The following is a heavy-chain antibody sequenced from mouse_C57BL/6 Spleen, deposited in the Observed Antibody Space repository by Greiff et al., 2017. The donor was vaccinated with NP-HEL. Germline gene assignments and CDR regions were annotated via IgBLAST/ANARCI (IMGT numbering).Heavy chain of an antibody. CDR1: GYTFTSYW. CDR2: IYPGSGST. J-gene: IGHJ2*01. V-gene: IGHV1-55*01. CDR3: ARETYYSNYDY. Sequence: VQLQQSGAELVKPGASVKMSCKASGYTFTSYWITWVKQRPGQGLEWIGDIYPGSGSTNYNEKFKSKATLTVDTSSSTAYMQLSSLTSEDSAVYYCARETYYSNYDYWGQGTTLTVSS. D-gene: IGHD2-5*01.